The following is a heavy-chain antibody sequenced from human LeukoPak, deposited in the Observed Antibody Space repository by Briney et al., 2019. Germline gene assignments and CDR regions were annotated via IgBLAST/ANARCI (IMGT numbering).Heavy chain of an antibody. CDR2: INPNSGNT. CDR1: GYTFTGYY. Sequence: ASVKVSCKASGYTFTGYYMHWVRQAPGQGLEWMGWINPNSGNTGYAQKFQGRVTMTRNTSISTAYMELSSLRSEDTAVYYCARRRVAGNWFDPWGQGTLVTVSS. CDR3: ARRRVAGNWFDP. D-gene: IGHD6-19*01. V-gene: IGHV1-8*02. J-gene: IGHJ5*02.